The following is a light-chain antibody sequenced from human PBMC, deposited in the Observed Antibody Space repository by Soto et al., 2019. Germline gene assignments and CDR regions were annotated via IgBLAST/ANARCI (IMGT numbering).Light chain of an antibody. Sequence: QSALTQPASVSGSPGQSITISCTATSSDVGGSFSVSWYQQHPNTAPKLLVYDVTDRPSGVSRRFSGSRSGNTASLTISGLQAEDEAHYYCSSYTPSITLQFGAGTKLTVL. J-gene: IGLJ2*01. CDR1: SSDVGGSFS. CDR2: DVT. V-gene: IGLV2-14*03. CDR3: SSYTPSITLQ.